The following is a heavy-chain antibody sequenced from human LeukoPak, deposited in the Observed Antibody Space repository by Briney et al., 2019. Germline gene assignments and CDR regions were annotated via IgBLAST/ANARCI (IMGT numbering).Heavy chain of an antibody. CDR3: ARGLGDYEYYYYYMDV. J-gene: IGHJ6*03. CDR1: GYTFTSYD. Sequence: ASVKVSCKASGYTFTSYDITWVRQATGQGLEWMGWMNPNSGNTGYAQKFQGRVTMTRNTSISTAYMELSSLRSEDTAVYYCARGLGDYEYYYYYMDVWGKGTTVTVSS. CDR2: MNPNSGNT. V-gene: IGHV1-8*01. D-gene: IGHD4-17*01.